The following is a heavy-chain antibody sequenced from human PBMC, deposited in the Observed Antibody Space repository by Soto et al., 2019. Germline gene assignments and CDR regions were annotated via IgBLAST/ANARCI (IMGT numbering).Heavy chain of an antibody. J-gene: IGHJ4*02. Sequence: QVQLVESGGGVVQPGRSLRLSCAASGFAFSTYGIHWVRQAPGKGLEWVAVIWYDGSNKYYADSVKGRFTISRDNSKNTLYLQMNSLKAEDTAVYYCARASGPFDYWGQGTQVTVSS. V-gene: IGHV3-33*01. CDR2: IWYDGSNK. D-gene: IGHD5-12*01. CDR3: ARASGPFDY. CDR1: GFAFSTYG.